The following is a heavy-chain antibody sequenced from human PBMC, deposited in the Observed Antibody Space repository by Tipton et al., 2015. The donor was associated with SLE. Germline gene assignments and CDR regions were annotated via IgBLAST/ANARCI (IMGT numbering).Heavy chain of an antibody. D-gene: IGHD1-14*01. CDR2: INPGDSDT. V-gene: IGHV5-51*03. Sequence: QLVQSGAGVKKPGESLKISCKASGYIFTKYWIGWVRQMPGKGLEWMGIINPGDSDTRYGPSFQGQVTISADKSISTAYLQWSSLKASDTAMYYCARRNFDAFDVWGQGTMVTVSS. J-gene: IGHJ3*01. CDR1: GYIFTKYW. CDR3: ARRNFDAFDV.